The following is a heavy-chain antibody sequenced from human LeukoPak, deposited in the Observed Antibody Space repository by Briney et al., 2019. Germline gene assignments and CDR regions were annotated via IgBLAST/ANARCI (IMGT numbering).Heavy chain of an antibody. J-gene: IGHJ4*02. CDR2: IYSGGRT. Sequence: PGGSLRLSCAASGFTVSSNYMSWVRQAPGKGLEWVSVIYSGGRTYYADSVKGRFTISGDNAKNSLYLQMNSLRAEDTAVYYCARKPGIVGATGAYFDYWGQGTLVTVSS. D-gene: IGHD1-26*01. V-gene: IGHV3-53*01. CDR1: GFTVSSNY. CDR3: ARKPGIVGATGAYFDY.